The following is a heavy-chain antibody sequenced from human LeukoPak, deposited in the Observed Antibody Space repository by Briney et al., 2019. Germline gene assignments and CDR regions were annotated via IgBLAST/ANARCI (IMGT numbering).Heavy chain of an antibody. D-gene: IGHD3-3*01. CDR2: IYSDNT. V-gene: IGHV3-53*01. CDR1: GFTVSSNS. J-gene: IGHJ4*02. Sequence: GGSLRLSCTVSGFTVSSNSMSWVRQAPGKGLEWVSFIYSDNTHYSDSVKGRFTISRDNAKNSLYLQMNSLRAEDTAVYYCARDSLLHDFWSGYYTDFDYWGQGTLVTVSS. CDR3: ARDSLLHDFWSGYYTDFDY.